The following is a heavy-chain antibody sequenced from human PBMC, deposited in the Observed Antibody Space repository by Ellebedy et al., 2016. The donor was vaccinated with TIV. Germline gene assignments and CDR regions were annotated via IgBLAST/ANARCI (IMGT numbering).Heavy chain of an antibody. Sequence: GESLKISCAASGFTFSSYAMSWVRQAPGKGLEWVSAISGSGGSTYYADSVKGRFTISRDNSKNTLYLQMNSLRAEDTAVYYCAKGGGHYYGSGSFRIDAFDIWGQGTMVTVSS. CDR1: GFTFSSYA. CDR3: AKGGGHYYGSGSFRIDAFDI. J-gene: IGHJ3*02. D-gene: IGHD3-10*01. CDR2: ISGSGGST. V-gene: IGHV3-23*01.